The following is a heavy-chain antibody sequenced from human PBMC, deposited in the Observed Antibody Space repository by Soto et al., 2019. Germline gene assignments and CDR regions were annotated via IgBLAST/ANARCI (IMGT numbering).Heavy chain of an antibody. Sequence: GESLKISCKGSGYSVTSYWISWVRQMPGKGLEWMGRIDPSDSYTNYSPSFQGHVTISADKSISTAYLQWSSLKASDTAMYYCAIGDSTGDGYYYYGMDVWGQGTTVTVSS. CDR3: AIGDSTGDGYYYYGMDV. CDR2: IDPSDSYT. V-gene: IGHV5-10-1*01. J-gene: IGHJ6*02. CDR1: GYSVTSYW. D-gene: IGHD3-22*01.